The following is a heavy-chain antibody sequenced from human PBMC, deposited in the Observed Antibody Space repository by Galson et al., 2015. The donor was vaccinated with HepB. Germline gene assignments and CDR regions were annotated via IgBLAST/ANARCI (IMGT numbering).Heavy chain of an antibody. J-gene: IGHJ5*02. CDR2: IYYSGST. CDR3: ARNFVSGPAAIPGWFDP. Sequence: SETLSLTCTVSGGSISSSSYYWGWIRQPPGKGLEWIGSIYYSGSTYYNPSLKSRVTISVDTSKNQFSLKLSSVTAADTAVYYCARNFVSGPAAIPGWFDPWGQGTLVTVSS. V-gene: IGHV4-39*01. CDR1: GGSISSSSYY. D-gene: IGHD2-2*01.